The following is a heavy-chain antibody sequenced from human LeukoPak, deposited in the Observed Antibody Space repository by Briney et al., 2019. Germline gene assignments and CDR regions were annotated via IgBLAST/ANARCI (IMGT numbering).Heavy chain of an antibody. Sequence: GGSLRLSCAASGFTFASYAMSWVRQAPGKGLEWVSIISGSGGSTYYVDSVKGRFTISRDNSKNPLYLQMNSLRAEDTAVYYCAKHQNKGFDYWGQGTLVTVSS. CDR2: ISGSGGST. J-gene: IGHJ4*02. CDR1: GFTFASYA. CDR3: AKHQNKGFDY. V-gene: IGHV3-23*01.